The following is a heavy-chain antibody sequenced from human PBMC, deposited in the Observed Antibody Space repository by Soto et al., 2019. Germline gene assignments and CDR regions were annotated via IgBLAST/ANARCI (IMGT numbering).Heavy chain of an antibody. Sequence: SETLSLTCTVSGGSISSSSYYWGWIRQSPGKGLEWIGYIYYSGSTNYNPSLKSRVTISVDTSKNQFSLKLSSVTAADTAVYYCARMSDYSNYVGWFDPWGQGTLVTVSS. CDR3: ARMSDYSNYVGWFDP. J-gene: IGHJ5*02. D-gene: IGHD4-4*01. CDR2: IYYSGST. V-gene: IGHV4-61*05. CDR1: GGSISSSSYY.